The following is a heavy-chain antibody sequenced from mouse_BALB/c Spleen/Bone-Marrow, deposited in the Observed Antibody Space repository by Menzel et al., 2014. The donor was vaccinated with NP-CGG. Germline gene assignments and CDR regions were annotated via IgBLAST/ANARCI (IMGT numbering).Heavy chain of an antibody. V-gene: IGHV3-8*02. J-gene: IGHJ4*01. CDR2: ISYSGST. D-gene: IGHD3-1*01. CDR1: GDSIASGY. Sequence: EVKLVESGPSLVKPSQTLSLTCSVTGDSIASGYWNWIRKLPGNKLEYMGYISYSGSTYYNPSLKSRISIARDTSKNLYYLQLNSVTTKDTATYYCARSGSSGYHYYAMDYWGQGTSVTVSS. CDR3: ARSGSSGYHYYAMDY.